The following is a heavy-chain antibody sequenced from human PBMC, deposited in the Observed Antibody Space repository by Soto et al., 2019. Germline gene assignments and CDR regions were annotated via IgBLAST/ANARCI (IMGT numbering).Heavy chain of an antibody. CDR3: SRDLDSIS. V-gene: IGHV3-23*01. D-gene: IGHD3-3*02. CDR2: IGSGGRST. J-gene: IGHJ5*02. CDR1: GFTFSTYA. Sequence: PGGSLRLSCAASGFTFSTYAMTWVRQAPGKGLEWVSTIGSGGRSTYYVDSVKGRFTISRDNTKNTLYLQMNSLRVEDTAVYYCSRDLDSISWGQGTLVTVSS.